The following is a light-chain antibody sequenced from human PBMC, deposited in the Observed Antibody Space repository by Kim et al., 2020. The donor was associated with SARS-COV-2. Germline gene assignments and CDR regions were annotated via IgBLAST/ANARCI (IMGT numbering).Light chain of an antibody. Sequence: SPGERATLSCRASQSVSSSYLDWYQQKPGQAPRLLIYGASSRATGTPDRFSGSGSGTDFTLTISRLEPEDFAVYYCQQYGSSPPYTFGQGTKLEI. CDR3: QQYGSSPPYT. CDR1: QSVSSSY. J-gene: IGKJ2*01. CDR2: GAS. V-gene: IGKV3-20*01.